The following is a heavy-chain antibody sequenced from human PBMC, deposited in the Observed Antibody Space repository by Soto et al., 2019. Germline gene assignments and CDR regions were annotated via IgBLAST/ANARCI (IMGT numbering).Heavy chain of an antibody. Sequence: PGGSLRLSCAASGLTFSDYGFHWVRQAPGKGLDRVAAISYDGSFVYYADSVRGRFTISRDNSRNTLDLQMNTLRHEDTAVYYCAKERGRNRNFAMDVWGQGTSVTVS. CDR1: GLTFSDYG. J-gene: IGHJ6*02. D-gene: IGHD1-1*01. V-gene: IGHV3-30*18. CDR2: ISYDGSFV. CDR3: AKERGRNRNFAMDV.